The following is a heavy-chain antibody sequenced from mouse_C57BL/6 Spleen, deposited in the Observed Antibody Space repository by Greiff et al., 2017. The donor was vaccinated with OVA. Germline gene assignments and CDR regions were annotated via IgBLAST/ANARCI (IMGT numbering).Heavy chain of an antibody. Sequence: QVQLQQPGAELVKPGASVKLSCKASGYTFTSYWMQWVKQRPGQGLEWIGEIDPSDSYTNYNQKFKGKATLTVDTSSSTAYMQLSSLTSEDSAVYYCARSLLTLAWFAYWGQGTLVTVSA. V-gene: IGHV1-50*01. CDR2: IDPSDSYT. CDR1: GYTFTSYW. CDR3: ARSLLTLAWFAY. D-gene: IGHD4-1*01. J-gene: IGHJ3*01.